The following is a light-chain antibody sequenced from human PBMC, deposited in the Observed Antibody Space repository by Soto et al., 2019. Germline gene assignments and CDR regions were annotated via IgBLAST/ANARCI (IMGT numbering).Light chain of an antibody. CDR3: QQSFSTPYT. J-gene: IGKJ2*01. V-gene: IGKV1-39*01. CDR2: DAS. CDR1: QNIGNY. Sequence: DIQMTQSPSSLSASVGDRVTITCRASQNIGNYLSWYQQIPGKAPKFLIYDASSLQSGVPSRFSGSGSGTDFTLTINSLQPEDFATYYCQQSFSTPYTFGQGTNLEIK.